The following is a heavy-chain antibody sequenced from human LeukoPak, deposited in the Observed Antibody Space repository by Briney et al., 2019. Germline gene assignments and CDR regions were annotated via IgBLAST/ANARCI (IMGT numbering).Heavy chain of an antibody. CDR1: GFIFSSYW. CDR2: INSDGSST. CDR3: ARVRYYGNWFDP. J-gene: IGHJ5*02. Sequence: GGSLRISYAASGFIFSSYWMHWVGQAPGNGLVWVSRINSDGSSTSYADSVEGRFTISRDNAKNTLYLQMNSLRAEDTAVYYCARVRYYGNWFDPWGQGTLVTVSS. D-gene: IGHD3-3*01. V-gene: IGHV3-74*01.